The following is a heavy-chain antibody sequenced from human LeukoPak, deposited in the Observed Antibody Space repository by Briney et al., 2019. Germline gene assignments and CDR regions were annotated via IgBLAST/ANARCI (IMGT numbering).Heavy chain of an antibody. CDR1: GNTFTGYY. V-gene: IGHV1-2*06. CDR3: ARAPRHVSDY. D-gene: IGHD3-16*02. Sequence: ASVKDSCTASGNTFTGYYMHWVRQAPGQGLEWMGRIKPNSGGTNYAQKFQGRVTMTRDTSISTAYMELSRLRSDDTAVYYCARAPRHVSDYWGQGTLVTVSS. CDR2: IKPNSGGT. J-gene: IGHJ4*02.